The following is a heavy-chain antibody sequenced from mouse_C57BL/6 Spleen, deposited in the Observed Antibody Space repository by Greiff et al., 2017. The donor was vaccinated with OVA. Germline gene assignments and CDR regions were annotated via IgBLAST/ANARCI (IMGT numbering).Heavy chain of an antibody. CDR1: GFTFSDYY. D-gene: IGHD4-1*01. CDR3: ARVGLYYFDY. J-gene: IGHJ2*01. CDR2: INYDGSST. V-gene: IGHV5-16*01. Sequence: DVKLVESEGGLVQPGSSMKLSCTASGFTFSDYYMAWVRQVPEKGLEWVANINYDGSSTYYLDSLKSRFIISRDNAKNILYLQMSSLKSEDTATYYCARVGLYYFDYWGQGTTLTVSS.